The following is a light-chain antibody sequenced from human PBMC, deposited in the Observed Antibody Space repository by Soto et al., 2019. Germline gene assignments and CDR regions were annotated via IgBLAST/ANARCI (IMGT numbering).Light chain of an antibody. CDR1: QAIGNY. CDR3: QQNDKIPLS. J-gene: IGKJ4*01. Sequence: IQMTQSPSSLSASVGDSVTITCQASQAIGNYLNWYQQKPGKAPNLLIYDASNLETGVPSRFSGNGSGTEFALTISSLHPEDIATYYCQQNDKIPLSFGGGTRVE. V-gene: IGKV1-33*01. CDR2: DAS.